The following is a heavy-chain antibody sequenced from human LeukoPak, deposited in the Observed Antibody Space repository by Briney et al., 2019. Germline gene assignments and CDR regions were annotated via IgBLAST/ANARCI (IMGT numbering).Heavy chain of an antibody. CDR3: VYYDSSGYYYGRLRY. V-gene: IGHV3-23*01. D-gene: IGHD3-22*01. Sequence: GGSLRLSCVGYGFTFSSHAISWVRQAPGKGPEWVSAIGADGANTYYADSVKGRFTIFRDNSKSTVYLQLSSLRAKDTAVYYCVYYDSSGYYYGRLRYWGQGTLVTVSS. CDR2: IGADGANT. CDR1: GFTFSSHA. J-gene: IGHJ4*02.